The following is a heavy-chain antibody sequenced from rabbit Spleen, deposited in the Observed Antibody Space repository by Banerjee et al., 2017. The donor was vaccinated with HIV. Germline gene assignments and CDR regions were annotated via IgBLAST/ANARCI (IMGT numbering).Heavy chain of an antibody. J-gene: IGHJ4*01. CDR2: IDPFFGTT. V-gene: IGHV1S7*01. CDR1: GFGFSVYY. CDR3: ARDPAYASGSGASIPYL. Sequence: LVEPGGGLSLLGVSLKFSRKGAGFGFSVYYMGWCRHAPGKGLEWIGYIDPFFGTTYYASWVNGRFTISSHNAQNTLYLQLNSLTVADTATYFCARDPAYASGSGASIPYLWGPGTLVTVS. D-gene: IGHD1-1*01.